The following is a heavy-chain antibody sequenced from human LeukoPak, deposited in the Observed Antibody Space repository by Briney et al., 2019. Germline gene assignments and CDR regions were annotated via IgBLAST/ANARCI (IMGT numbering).Heavy chain of an antibody. CDR1: GFTFSDYY. J-gene: IGHJ4*02. V-gene: IGHV3-11*01. CDR2: ISSSGSTI. Sequence: GGSLRLSCAASGFTFSDYYMSWIRQAPGKGLEWVSYISSSGSTIYYADSMKGRFTISRDNAKNSLYLQMNSLRADDTAAYYCATRPASETYLGVFDYWGQGTLVTVSS. CDR3: ATRPASETYLGVFDY. D-gene: IGHD1-26*01.